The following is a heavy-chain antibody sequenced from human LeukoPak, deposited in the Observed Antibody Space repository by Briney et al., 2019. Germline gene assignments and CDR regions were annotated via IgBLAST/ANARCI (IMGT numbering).Heavy chain of an antibody. J-gene: IGHJ4*02. D-gene: IGHD2-21*02. CDR3: ASLKTADY. CDR1: GFTFSTYA. Sequence: PGGSLRLSWAASGFTFSTYAMNWVRQAPGKGPEWVALISYDGSNKYYADSLKGRFTISRDNSKNTLYLQMNSLRVEDTAVYYCASLKTADYWGQGTLVTVSS. CDR2: ISYDGSNK. V-gene: IGHV3-30*04.